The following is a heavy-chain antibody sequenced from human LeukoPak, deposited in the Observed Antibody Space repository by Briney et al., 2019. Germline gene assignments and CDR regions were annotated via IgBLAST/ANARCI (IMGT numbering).Heavy chain of an antibody. CDR1: GFTFSSYW. CDR3: ARESIAAAADY. D-gene: IGHD6-13*01. CDR2: INSDGSST. V-gene: IGHV3-74*01. J-gene: IGHJ4*02. Sequence: PGGSLRLSCAASGFTFSSYWMHWVRQAPGKGLVWVSRINSDGSSTSYADSVKGRFTISRDNAKNSLYLQMNSLRAEDTAVYYCARESIAAAADYWGQGTLVIVSS.